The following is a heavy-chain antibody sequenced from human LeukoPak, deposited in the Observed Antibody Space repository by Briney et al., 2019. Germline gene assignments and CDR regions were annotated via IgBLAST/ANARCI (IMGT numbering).Heavy chain of an antibody. D-gene: IGHD3-10*01. V-gene: IGHV3-53*01. CDR1: GFTVSSNY. CDR2: IYSDGTT. CDR3: AVYYYGSGSQKRYYYYMDV. Sequence: PGGSLRLSCAASGFTVSSNYMSWVRQAPGKGLECVSVIYSDGTTYYADSVKGRFTISRDKSKNTLYLQMNILRAEGTAVYYCAVYYYGSGSQKRYYYYMDVWGKGTTVTVSS. J-gene: IGHJ6*03.